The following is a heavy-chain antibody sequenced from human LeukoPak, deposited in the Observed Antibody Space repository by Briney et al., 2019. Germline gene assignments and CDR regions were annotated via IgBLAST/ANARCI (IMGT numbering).Heavy chain of an antibody. CDR3: AKGKLVVVPPIDM. Sequence: GGSLRLSCAASGFTFSSYGMHWVRQAPGKGLEWVAFIRYDGSNKYYADSVKGRFTISRDNSKNTLYLQMNSLRAEDTAVYYCAKGKLVVVPPIDMWGQGTMVTVSS. CDR1: GFTFSSYG. CDR2: IRYDGSNK. J-gene: IGHJ3*02. V-gene: IGHV3-30*02. D-gene: IGHD2-2*01.